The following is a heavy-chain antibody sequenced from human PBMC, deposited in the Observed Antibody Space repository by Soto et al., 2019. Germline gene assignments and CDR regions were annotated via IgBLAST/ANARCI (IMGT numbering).Heavy chain of an antibody. CDR2: MHYSGRT. CDR1: GGSITAGDYY. D-gene: IGHD3-10*02. CDR3: VRYYYLPPPYSTCVPA. J-gene: IGHJ5*02. V-gene: IGHV4-31*03. Sequence: SETLSLTCTVSGGSITAGDYYWGLIRQDPGKGLEWIGYMHYSGRTYNNPALRSRVVISLDTSKNQFSLKLSSVTAADTAEYFCVRYYYLPPPYSTCVPASAQVPLLIVS.